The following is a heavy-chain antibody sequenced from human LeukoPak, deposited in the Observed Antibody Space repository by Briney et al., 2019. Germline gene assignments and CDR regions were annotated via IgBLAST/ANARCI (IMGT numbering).Heavy chain of an antibody. CDR3: ARDVHGDYGSGWFDP. Sequence: ASVKVSCKTSGGIFNNSAISWVRQAPGQGLEWLGGIIPLFGTAGYAQKFQGRVTITKDESKRKVYLELTSLTSDDTAVYYCARDVHGDYGSGWFDPWGQGTLVSVSS. D-gene: IGHD4-17*01. CDR2: IIPLFGTA. V-gene: IGHV1-69*05. J-gene: IGHJ5*02. CDR1: GGIFNNSA.